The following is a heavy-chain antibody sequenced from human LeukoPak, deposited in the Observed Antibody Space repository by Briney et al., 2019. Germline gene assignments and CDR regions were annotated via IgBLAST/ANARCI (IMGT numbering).Heavy chain of an antibody. CDR3: ARHPGGFLDY. D-gene: IGHD3-16*01. CDR2: ISYDGSNK. V-gene: IGHV3-30-3*01. J-gene: IGHJ4*02. CDR1: GFTFSNYV. Sequence: GGSLRLSCAASGFTFSNYVMHWVRQAPGKGLEWVAVISYDGSNKYYADSVKGRFTISRDNAKNSLYLQMNSLRAEDTAVYYCARHPGGFLDYWGQGTLVTVSS.